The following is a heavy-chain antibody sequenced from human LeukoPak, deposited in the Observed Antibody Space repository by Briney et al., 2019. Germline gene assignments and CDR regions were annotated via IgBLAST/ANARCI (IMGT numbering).Heavy chain of an antibody. CDR3: ARDLSYSSAPLPFYYFDY. CDR1: GFTFSSYS. D-gene: IGHD6-19*01. CDR2: ISSSSSYI. J-gene: IGHJ4*02. Sequence: PGGSLRLSCAASGFTFSSYSMNWVRQAPGKGLEWVSSISSSSSYIYYADSVKGRFTISRDNAKNSLYLQMNSLRAEDTAMYYCARDLSYSSAPLPFYYFDYWGQGTLVTVSS. V-gene: IGHV3-21*01.